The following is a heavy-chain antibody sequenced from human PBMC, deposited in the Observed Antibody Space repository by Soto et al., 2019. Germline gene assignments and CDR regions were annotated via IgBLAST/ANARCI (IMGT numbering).Heavy chain of an antibody. V-gene: IGHV3-30*03. D-gene: IGHD5-18*01. CDR2: VSHDGRNT. CDR3: AICRDGYSGNFDY. J-gene: IGHJ4*02. CDR1: GFTFSDYA. Sequence: GGSLRLSCAASGFTFSDYAMHWVRQAPGKGLEWVAVVSHDGRNTHYADSVKGRFTISRDSSKNTVSLEMTSLRAEDTAVYYCAICRDGYSGNFDYWGQGTLVTVSS.